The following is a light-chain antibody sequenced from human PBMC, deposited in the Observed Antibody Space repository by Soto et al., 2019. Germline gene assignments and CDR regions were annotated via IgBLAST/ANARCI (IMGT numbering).Light chain of an antibody. CDR3: QQLNSYPH. CDR1: QGISSY. V-gene: IGKV1-9*01. Sequence: DIQLTQSPSFLSASVGDRVTITCRASQGISSYLAWYQQKPGKAPKLLIYAASTLQSGVPSRFSGSGSGTEFTLTISSLQPEDVATYYCQQLNSYPHFGQGTKLEIK. CDR2: AAS. J-gene: IGKJ2*01.